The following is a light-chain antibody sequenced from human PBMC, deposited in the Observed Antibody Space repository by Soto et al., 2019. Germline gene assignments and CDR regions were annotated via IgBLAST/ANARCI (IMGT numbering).Light chain of an antibody. V-gene: IGLV2-14*01. Sequence: QSVLTQPASVSGSPGQSITISCTGSSSDIGAYNYVSWFQQYPGKAPKLIISEVSNRPSGVSNRFSGSKSGTAASLTISGLQTEDEAHYFCFSFTNDWNHVFGNGTKVT. CDR2: EVS. CDR1: SSDIGAYNY. J-gene: IGLJ1*01. CDR3: FSFTNDWNHV.